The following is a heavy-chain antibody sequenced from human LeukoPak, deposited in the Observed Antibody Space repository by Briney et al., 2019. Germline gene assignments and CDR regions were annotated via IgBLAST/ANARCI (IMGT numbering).Heavy chain of an antibody. J-gene: IGHJ4*02. CDR3: ARSGYSSGWYGYFDY. D-gene: IGHD6-19*01. V-gene: IGHV3-48*01. CDR1: GFTFSSYS. CDR2: ISSSSSTI. Sequence: QSGGSLRLSCAASGFTFSSYSMNWVRQAPGKGLEWVSYISSSSSTIYYADPVKGRFTISRDNAKNSLYLRMNSLRAEDTAVYYCARSGYSSGWYGYFDYWGQGTLVTVSS.